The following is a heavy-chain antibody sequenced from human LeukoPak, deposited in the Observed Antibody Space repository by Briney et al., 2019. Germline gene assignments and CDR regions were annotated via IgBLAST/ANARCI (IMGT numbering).Heavy chain of an antibody. CDR1: GFTFSSYA. D-gene: IGHD3-22*01. V-gene: IGHV3-23*01. CDR2: ISGSGGST. Sequence: PGGSLRLSCAASGFTFSSYAMSWVRQAPGKGLEWVSAISGSGGSTYYADSVKGRFTISRDNSKNTLYLQMNSLRAEDTAVYYCAKDPYPNYYDSSGYYLGYWGQGTLVTVSS. J-gene: IGHJ4*02. CDR3: AKDPYPNYYDSSGYYLGY.